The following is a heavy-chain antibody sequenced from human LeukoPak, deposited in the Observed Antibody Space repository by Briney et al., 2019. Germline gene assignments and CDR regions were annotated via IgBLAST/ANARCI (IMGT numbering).Heavy chain of an antibody. J-gene: IGHJ5*02. CDR1: GGSFSGYY. CDR2: INHSGST. V-gene: IGHV4-34*01. CDR3: ARRPWRWFDP. Sequence: SETLSLTCAVYGGSFSGYYWSWIRQPPGKGLEWIGEINHSGSTNYNPSLKGRVTISLDTPKNQFSLKLSSVTAADTAVYYCARRPWRWFDPWGQGTLVTVSS. D-gene: IGHD3-3*01.